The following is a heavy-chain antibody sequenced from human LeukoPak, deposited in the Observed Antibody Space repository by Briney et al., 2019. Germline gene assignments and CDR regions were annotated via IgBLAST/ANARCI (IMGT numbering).Heavy chain of an antibody. V-gene: IGHV3-53*01. D-gene: IGHD6-13*01. CDR3: AAWRGSSWFDY. CDR1: GFPVSSNH. J-gene: IGHJ4*02. Sequence: GGSLRLSCAASGFPVSSNHMGWVRQAPGKGLEWVSVIFGGGKTSYAGSVQGRVTLSRDNSKNTLYLQMIRLRVEDTAVYYCAAWRGSSWFDYWGQGTLVNVSS. CDR2: IFGGGKT.